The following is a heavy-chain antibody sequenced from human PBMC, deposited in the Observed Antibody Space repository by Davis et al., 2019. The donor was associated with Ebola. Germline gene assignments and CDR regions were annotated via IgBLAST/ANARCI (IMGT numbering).Heavy chain of an antibody. D-gene: IGHD6-25*01. Sequence: PGGSLRLSCVGSGFAFRSFGMHWVRQAPGKGPEWLALISFDGTADYYAESVRGRFTISRDNSKNTVFLQMNSLRPEDAAIYYCAKEGGYYSGYLGYWGQGTLVSVSS. CDR2: ISFDGTAD. CDR3: AKEGGYYSGYLGY. V-gene: IGHV3-30*05. J-gene: IGHJ4*02. CDR1: GFAFRSFG.